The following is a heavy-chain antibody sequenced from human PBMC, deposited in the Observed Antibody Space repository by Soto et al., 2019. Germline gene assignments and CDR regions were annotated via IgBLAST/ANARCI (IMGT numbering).Heavy chain of an antibody. D-gene: IGHD3-10*01. J-gene: IGHJ5*02. CDR2: VSYDGSNK. CDR1: GFTFRSIA. CDR3: ARDAGGGNSWLDH. Sequence: QAGGSLRLSCSASGFTFRSIAMHWVRQAPGKGLEWVAVVSYDGSNKYYPDSLKGRFTISRDNSRNTLYLQMNSLRDEDTAIYYCARDAGGGNSWLDHWGHGTLVTVPQ. V-gene: IGHV3-30-3*01.